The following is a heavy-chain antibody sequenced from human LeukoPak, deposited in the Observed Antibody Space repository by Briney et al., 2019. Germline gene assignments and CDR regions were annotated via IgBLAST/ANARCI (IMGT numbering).Heavy chain of an antibody. V-gene: IGHV1-69*02. D-gene: IGHD4-17*01. Sequence: SVKVSCKASGGTFSSYTISWVRQAPGQGREWMGRIIPILGIANYAQKFQGRVTITADKSTSTAYMELSSLRSEDTAVYYCETYGDYLLHTYFDYWGQGTLVTVSS. CDR2: IIPILGIA. J-gene: IGHJ4*02. CDR3: ETYGDYLLHTYFDY. CDR1: GGTFSSYT.